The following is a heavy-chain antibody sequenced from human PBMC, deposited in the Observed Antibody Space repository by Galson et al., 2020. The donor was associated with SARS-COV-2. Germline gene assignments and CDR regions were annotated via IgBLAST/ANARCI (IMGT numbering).Heavy chain of an antibody. V-gene: IGHV2-5*02. D-gene: IGHD3-10*01. CDR2: IYWDDDK. Sequence: SGPTLVKPTQTLTLTCTFSGFSLSTSGVGVGWIRQHPGKALEWLALIYWDDDKRYSPSLKSRLTITKDTSKNQVVLTMTNMDPVDTATYYCAHIRGGFGKRWFDPWGQGTLVTVSS. CDR3: AHIRGGFGKRWFDP. CDR1: GFSLSTSGVG. J-gene: IGHJ5*02.